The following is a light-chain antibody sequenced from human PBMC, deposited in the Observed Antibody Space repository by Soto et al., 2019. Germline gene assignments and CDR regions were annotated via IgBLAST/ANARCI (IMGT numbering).Light chain of an antibody. CDR3: QRSFSTPLT. CDR1: QIISSY. CDR2: AAS. J-gene: IGKJ4*01. V-gene: IGKV1-39*01. Sequence: DIPMTQSPSSLSASVGDRVTITYRASQIISSYLHWYQQKPGKAPKLLIYAASSLQSGVPSRFSGSGSGTDFTLTISSLQPEDFATYYCQRSFSTPLTFGGGTKVEIK.